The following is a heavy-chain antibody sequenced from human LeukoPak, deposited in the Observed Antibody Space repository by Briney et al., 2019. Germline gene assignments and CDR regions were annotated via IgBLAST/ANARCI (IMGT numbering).Heavy chain of an antibody. Sequence: GGSLRLSCAASGFTFSSYRMSWVRQAPGKGLEWVANIKQDGSEKYYVDSVKGRFTISRDNAKNSLYLQMNSLRAEDTAVYYCARDRIAARPYYFDYWGQGTLVTVSS. CDR2: IKQDGSEK. V-gene: IGHV3-7*01. CDR3: ARDRIAARPYYFDY. D-gene: IGHD6-6*01. CDR1: GFTFSSYR. J-gene: IGHJ4*02.